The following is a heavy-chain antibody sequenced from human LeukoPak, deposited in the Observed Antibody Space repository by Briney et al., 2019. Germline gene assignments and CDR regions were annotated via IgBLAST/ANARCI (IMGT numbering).Heavy chain of an antibody. CDR1: GYTFTSYY. V-gene: IGHV1-69*13. CDR3: AREGGYSYGPLDY. J-gene: IGHJ4*02. D-gene: IGHD5-18*01. Sequence: GASVKVSCKASGYTFTSYYMHWVRQAPGQGLEWMGGIIPIFGTANYAQKFQGRVTITADESTSTAYMELSSLRSEDTAVYYCAREGGYSYGPLDYWGQGTLVTVSS. CDR2: IIPIFGTA.